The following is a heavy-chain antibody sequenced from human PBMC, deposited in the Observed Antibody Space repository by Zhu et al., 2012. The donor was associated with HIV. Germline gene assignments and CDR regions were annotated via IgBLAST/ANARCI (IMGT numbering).Heavy chain of an antibody. CDR1: GFTFSSYS. Sequence: EVQLVESGGGLVQPGGSLRLSCAASGFTFSSYSMNWVRQAPGKGLEWVSHITSSSSTIYHADSVKGRFTISRDNAKNSLYLQMNSLRAEDTAAYYCARDRIRLTAMITGASDIWGQGTMVTVSS. V-gene: IGHV3-48*01. D-gene: IGHD5-18*01. J-gene: IGHJ3*02. CDR3: ARDRIRLTAMITGASDI. CDR2: ITSSSSTI.